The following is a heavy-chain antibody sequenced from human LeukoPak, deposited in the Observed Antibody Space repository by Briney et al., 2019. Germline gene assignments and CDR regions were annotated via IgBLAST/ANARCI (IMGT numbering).Heavy chain of an antibody. J-gene: IGHJ5*02. Sequence: GGALRLSCATCGFTHPNFAMHWVRQARGRGLEYVSAMSSDRCTTYSANSVKGRLTMSRDKSKNAEYLQMGSLRPDDMAVYYCARGGSLSAYASWGQGTLVTVSS. V-gene: IGHV3-64*01. D-gene: IGHD2-2*01. CDR3: ARGGSLSAYAS. CDR2: MSSDRCTT. CDR1: GFTHPNFA.